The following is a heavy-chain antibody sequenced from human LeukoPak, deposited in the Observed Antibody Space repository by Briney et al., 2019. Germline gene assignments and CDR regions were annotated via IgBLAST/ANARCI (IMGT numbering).Heavy chain of an antibody. CDR2: ISSSSSYI. Sequence: GSLRLSCAASGFTFSSYNMNWVRQAPGKGLEWVSSISSSSSYIYYADSVKGRFTISRDNAKNSLYLQMNSLRAEDTAVYYCARDEHYDILTGYYSPEGYWGQGTLVTVSS. D-gene: IGHD3-9*01. V-gene: IGHV3-21*01. J-gene: IGHJ4*02. CDR3: ARDEHYDILTGYYSPEGY. CDR1: GFTFSSYN.